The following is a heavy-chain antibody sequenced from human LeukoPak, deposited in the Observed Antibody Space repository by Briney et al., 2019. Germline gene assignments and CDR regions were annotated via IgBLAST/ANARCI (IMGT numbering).Heavy chain of an antibody. J-gene: IGHJ4*02. Sequence: ASVKVSCKASGYTFTSYDINWVRQATGQGLEWMGWMNPNSGNTGYAQKFQGRVTITADESTSTAYMELSSLRSEDTAVYYCAREGYYYGSGSYLHWGQGTLVTVSS. CDR1: GYTFTSYD. CDR3: AREGYYYGSGSYLH. V-gene: IGHV1-8*01. D-gene: IGHD3-10*01. CDR2: MNPNSGNT.